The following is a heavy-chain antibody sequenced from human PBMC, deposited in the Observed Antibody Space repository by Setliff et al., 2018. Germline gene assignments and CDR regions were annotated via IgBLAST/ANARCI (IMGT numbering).Heavy chain of an antibody. D-gene: IGHD1-20*01. CDR3: ARGNNWEPDAFDV. CDR1: GGSISSYY. CDR2: IYYSGST. V-gene: IGHV4-59*01. J-gene: IGHJ3*01. Sequence: SETLSLTCTVSGGSISSYYWSWIRQPPGKGLEWIAYIYYSGSTNYNPSLKSRVTISVDTSKNQFPLKLSSVTAADTAVYYCARGNNWEPDAFDVWGQGTMVTVSS.